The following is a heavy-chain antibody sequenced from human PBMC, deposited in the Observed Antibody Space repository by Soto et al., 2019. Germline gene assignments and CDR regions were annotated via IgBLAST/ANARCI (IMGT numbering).Heavy chain of an antibody. CDR1: GFTFSSYA. J-gene: IGHJ4*02. CDR3: ARGYSSSSAAFDY. Sequence: QVQLVESGGGVVQPGRSLRLSCAASGFTFSSYAMHWVRQAPGKGLEWVAVISYDASNKYYADSVKGRFTISRDNSKNMLYLQTNSLRAEDTAVYYCARGYSSSSAAFDYWGQGTLVTVSS. V-gene: IGHV3-30-3*01. CDR2: ISYDASNK. D-gene: IGHD6-13*01.